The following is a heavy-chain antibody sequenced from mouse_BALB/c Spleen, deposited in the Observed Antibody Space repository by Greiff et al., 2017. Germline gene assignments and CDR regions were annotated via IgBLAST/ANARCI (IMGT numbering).Heavy chain of an antibody. CDR3: AREGYGNYAMDY. D-gene: IGHD2-1*01. V-gene: IGHV1S137*01. CDR2: ISTYYGDA. Sequence: LQESGAELVRPGVSVKISCKGSGYTFTDYAMHWVKQSHAKSLEWIGVISTYYGDASYNQKFKGKATMTVDKSSSTAYMELARLTSEDSAIYYCAREGYGNYAMDYWGQGTSVTVSS. CDR1: GYTFTDYA. J-gene: IGHJ4*01.